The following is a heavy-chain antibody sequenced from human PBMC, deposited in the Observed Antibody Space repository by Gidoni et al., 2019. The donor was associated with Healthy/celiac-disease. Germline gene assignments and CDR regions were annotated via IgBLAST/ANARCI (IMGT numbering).Heavy chain of an antibody. J-gene: IGHJ3*01. CDR1: GFSLSRYS. V-gene: IGHV3-21*01. D-gene: IGHD2-2*01. CDR3: ANYCSSTSCYAGDV. CDR2: IRSSVSYI. Sequence: EVQLVESGGGLVKPGGSLRLTCAASGFSLSRYSINCVRKAPGKGLEWLLSIRSSVSYIDYADSVKGRFTIYRDNAKNSLYLQMNSLRAEDTAVYYCANYCSSTSCYAGDVWGQGTMVTVSS.